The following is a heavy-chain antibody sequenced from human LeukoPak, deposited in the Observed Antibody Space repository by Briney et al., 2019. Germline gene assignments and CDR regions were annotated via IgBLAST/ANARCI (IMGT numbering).Heavy chain of an antibody. CDR2: ISSSSSYI. J-gene: IGHJ4*02. D-gene: IGHD4-17*01. Sequence: KSGGSLRLSCAASGFTFSSYSMSWGRQAPGKGLEWVSSISSSSSYIYYADSVKGRFTISRDNAKNSLYLQMNSLRAEDTAVYYCARGGLYGDYDYWGQGTLVTVSS. V-gene: IGHV3-21*01. CDR3: ARGGLYGDYDY. CDR1: GFTFSSYS.